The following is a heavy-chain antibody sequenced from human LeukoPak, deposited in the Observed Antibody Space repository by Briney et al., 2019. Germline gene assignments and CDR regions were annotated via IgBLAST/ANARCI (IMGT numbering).Heavy chain of an antibody. J-gene: IGHJ4*02. CDR3: ANPIRHVATMVPTDY. CDR1: GFTFSSYA. Sequence: GGSLRLSCAASGFTFSSYAMSWVRQAPGKGLEWVSAISGSGGSTYYADSVRGRFTISRDNSKNTLYLQMNSLRAEDTAVYYCANPIRHVATMVPTDYWGQGTLVTVSS. CDR2: ISGSGGST. D-gene: IGHD5-12*01. V-gene: IGHV3-23*01.